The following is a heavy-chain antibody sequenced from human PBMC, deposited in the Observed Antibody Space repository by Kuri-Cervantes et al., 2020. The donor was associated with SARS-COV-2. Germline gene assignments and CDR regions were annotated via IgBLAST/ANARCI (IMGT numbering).Heavy chain of an antibody. CDR3: AKDFRGRLEYDNRGFYYETGFEH. V-gene: IGHV3-30*18. D-gene: IGHD3-22*01. Sequence: GESLKISCAASGFTFSSNGMNWVRQAPGKGLEWVALISYDGSTKYYADSVRGRFTISRDNSKNTVSLQLNSLRIEDTAVYYCAKDFRGRLEYDNRGFYYETGFEHWGQGTLVTVSS. J-gene: IGHJ4*02. CDR1: GFTFSSNG. CDR2: ISYDGSTK.